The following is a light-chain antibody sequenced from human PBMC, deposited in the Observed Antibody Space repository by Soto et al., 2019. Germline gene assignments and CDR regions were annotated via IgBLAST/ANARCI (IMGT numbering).Light chain of an antibody. CDR3: AAWDASLNGVV. V-gene: IGLV1-44*01. CDR2: INN. Sequence: QSVLAQPPSASGTPGQRVTISCSGGSSNIGRNTVNWYQQLPGTAPKLLIYINNHRPSGVPDRFSGSKSGTSASLAISGLQSDDEADYYWAAWDASLNGVVFGGGTKLTVL. J-gene: IGLJ2*01. CDR1: SSNIGRNT.